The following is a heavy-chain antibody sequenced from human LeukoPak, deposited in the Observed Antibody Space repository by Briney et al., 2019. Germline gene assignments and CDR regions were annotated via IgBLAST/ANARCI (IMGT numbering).Heavy chain of an antibody. Sequence: PGGSLRLSCAVSGFTFRSHEMNWVRQAPGKGLEWISYISTSGSIIYYADSVKGRFTISRDNARNSLFLQMGSLKVEDTAVYYCARDGGGYSSSWYELDWFDPWGQGTLVTVSS. V-gene: IGHV3-48*03. CDR2: ISTSGSII. CDR3: ARDGGGYSSSWYELDWFDP. D-gene: IGHD6-13*01. J-gene: IGHJ5*02. CDR1: GFTFRSHE.